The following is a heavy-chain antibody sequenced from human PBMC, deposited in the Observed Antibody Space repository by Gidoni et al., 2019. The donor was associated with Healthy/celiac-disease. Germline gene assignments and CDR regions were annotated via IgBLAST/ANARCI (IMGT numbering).Heavy chain of an antibody. CDR2: IKHSGST. D-gene: IGHD2-2*01. CDR1: GGSFSGYY. J-gene: IGHJ5*02. Sequence: QVQLQQWGAGLLKPSETLSLTCAVYGGSFSGYYWSWLRQPPGKGLEWIGEIKHSGSTNYNPTLKSRVTISGDTSKNQFSLKLSSVTAADTAVYYCARSQSRYCSSTSCYEEGNWWFDPWGQGTLVTVSS. V-gene: IGHV4-34*01. CDR3: ARSQSRYCSSTSCYEEGNWWFDP.